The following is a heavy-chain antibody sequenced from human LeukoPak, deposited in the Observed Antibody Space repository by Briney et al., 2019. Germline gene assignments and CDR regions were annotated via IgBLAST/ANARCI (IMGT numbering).Heavy chain of an antibody. J-gene: IGHJ4*02. CDR3: ARLGSYHDF. D-gene: IGHD1-26*01. Sequence: SETLPLTCTVSGASISNYYWSWIRQTPEKGLEWMGHIHSSGGSSYYPSLKSRLTLSIDTSRNQLSLKLPSVTAADTAVYFCARLGSYHDFWGQGALVTVSS. V-gene: IGHV4-4*09. CDR2: IHSSGGS. CDR1: GASISNYY.